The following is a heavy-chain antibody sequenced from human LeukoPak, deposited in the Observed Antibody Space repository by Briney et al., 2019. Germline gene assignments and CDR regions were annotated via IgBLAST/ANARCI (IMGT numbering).Heavy chain of an antibody. Sequence: GGSLRLSCAASGFTFSSYAMSWVRQAPGKGLEWVSAISGSGGSTYYADSVKGRFTISRDNSKNTLYLQINSLRAEDTAVYYCAKVKFTVDTAMAVDYWGQGTLVTVSS. D-gene: IGHD5-18*01. CDR1: GFTFSSYA. V-gene: IGHV3-23*01. CDR2: ISGSGGST. CDR3: AKVKFTVDTAMAVDY. J-gene: IGHJ4*02.